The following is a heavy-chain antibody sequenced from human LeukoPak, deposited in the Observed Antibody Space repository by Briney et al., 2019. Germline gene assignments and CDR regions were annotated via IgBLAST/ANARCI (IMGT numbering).Heavy chain of an antibody. CDR1: RYTFTGYY. CDR3: ARESIAARYFDY. V-gene: IGHV1-2*06. Sequence: ASVKVSCKASRYTFTGYYMHWVRQAPGQGLEWMGRINPNSGGTNYAQKFQGRVTMTRDTSISTAYMELSRLRSDDTAVYYCARESIAARYFDYWGQGTLVTVSS. CDR2: INPNSGGT. J-gene: IGHJ4*02. D-gene: IGHD6-6*01.